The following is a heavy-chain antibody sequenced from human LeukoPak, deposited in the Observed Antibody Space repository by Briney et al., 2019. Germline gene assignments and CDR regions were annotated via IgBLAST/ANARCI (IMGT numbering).Heavy chain of an antibody. Sequence: ASVKVSCKVSGYTLTELSMHWVRQAPGKGLEWMGGFDPEDGETIYAQKFQGRVTMTEDTSTDTAYLELSSLRSEDTAIYYCAKGRGRLNVNRGVYNYHYYMEVWGTGTTVIVS. D-gene: IGHD3-10*01. V-gene: IGHV1-24*01. CDR3: AKGRGRLNVNRGVYNYHYYMEV. CDR2: FDPEDGET. J-gene: IGHJ6*03. CDR1: GYTLTELS.